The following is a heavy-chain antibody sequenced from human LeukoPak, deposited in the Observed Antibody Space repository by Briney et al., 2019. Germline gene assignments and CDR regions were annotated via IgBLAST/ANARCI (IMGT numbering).Heavy chain of an antibody. CDR1: GGSISSGGYY. V-gene: IGHV4-31*03. CDR3: AREDDSSGHPLDY. D-gene: IGHD3-22*01. J-gene: IGHJ4*02. Sequence: SETLSLTCTVSGGSISSGGYYWSWIRQHPGKGLEWIGYIYYSGSTYYNPSLKSRVTISVDTSKNQFSLKLSSVTAADTAVYYCAREDDSSGHPLDYWGQGTLVTVSS. CDR2: IYYSGST.